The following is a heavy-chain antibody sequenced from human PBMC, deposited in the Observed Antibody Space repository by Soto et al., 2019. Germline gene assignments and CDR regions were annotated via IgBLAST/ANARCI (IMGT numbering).Heavy chain of an antibody. CDR1: GFTFSSYA. J-gene: IGHJ6*02. CDR3: AREEMVRGGGYYGMDV. Sequence: QVQLVESGGGVVQPGRSLRLSCAASGFTFSSYAMHWVRQAPGKGLEWVAVISYDGSNKYYADSVKGRFTISRDNSKNTLYLQMNSLRAADTAVYYCAREEMVRGGGYYGMDVWGQGTTVTVSS. CDR2: ISYDGSNK. V-gene: IGHV3-30-3*01. D-gene: IGHD3-10*01.